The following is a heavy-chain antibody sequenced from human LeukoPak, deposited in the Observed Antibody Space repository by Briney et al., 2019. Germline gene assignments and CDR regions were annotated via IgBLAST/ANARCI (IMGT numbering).Heavy chain of an antibody. Sequence: GGSLRLSCAASGFTFRSYSMNWVRQAPGRGLEWVSSINSDSNYIYYADSVQGRFTISRDNAKNSLYLQMNSLRAEDTAVYYCAVAYYYGSGDAFDIWGQGTKVTVSS. CDR3: AVAYYYGSGDAFDI. V-gene: IGHV3-21*01. D-gene: IGHD3-10*01. J-gene: IGHJ3*02. CDR2: INSDSNYI. CDR1: GFTFRSYS.